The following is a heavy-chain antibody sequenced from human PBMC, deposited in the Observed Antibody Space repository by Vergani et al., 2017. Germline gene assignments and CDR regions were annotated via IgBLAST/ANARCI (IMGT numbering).Heavy chain of an antibody. V-gene: IGHV4-39*01. D-gene: IGHD2-21*02. CDR1: GGPISSSSYY. CDR2: IYYSGST. CDR3: ARVGHLVAVSGEGPSLDL. Sequence: QLQLQESGPGLVKPSETLSLTCTVPGGPISSSSYYLGWIRQPPGKGLEWIGSIYYSGSTYYNPSLKRRVTISVDTSKNQFSLRLNSVTAADTAVYYCARVGHLVAVSGEGPSLDLWGRGTLVTVSS. J-gene: IGHJ2*01.